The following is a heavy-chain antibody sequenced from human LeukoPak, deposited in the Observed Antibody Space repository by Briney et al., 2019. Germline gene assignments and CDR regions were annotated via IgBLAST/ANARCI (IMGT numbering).Heavy chain of an antibody. CDR2: ISYDGSNK. V-gene: IGHV3-30*18. CDR1: GFTFSSYG. CDR3: AKHLLRIKQQLVSLDWFDP. J-gene: IGHJ5*02. Sequence: PGRSLRLSCAASGFTFSSYGMHWVRQAPGKGLEWVAVISYDGSNKYYADSVKGRFTISRDNSKNTLYLQMNSLRAEDTAVYYCAKHLLRIKQQLVSLDWFDPWGQGTLVTVSS. D-gene: IGHD6-13*01.